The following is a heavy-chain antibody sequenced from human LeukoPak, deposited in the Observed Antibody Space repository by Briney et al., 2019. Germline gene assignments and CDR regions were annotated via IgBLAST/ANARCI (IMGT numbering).Heavy chain of an antibody. D-gene: IGHD3/OR15-3a*01. CDR2: IYYSGST. CDR3: ARGRRDYDFWSYDC. V-gene: IGHV4-59*11. Sequence: SETLSLTCTVSGDYISDHYWNWSRQPPGKGLEWIGYIYYSGSTNYNPSLKSRVTISVDTSKNEFSLKLSSVTAADTGVYYCARGRRDYDFWSYDCWGQGTLVTVSS. CDR1: GDYISDHY. J-gene: IGHJ4*02.